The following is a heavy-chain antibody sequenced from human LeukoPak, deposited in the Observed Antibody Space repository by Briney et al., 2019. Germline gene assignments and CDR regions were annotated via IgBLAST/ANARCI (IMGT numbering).Heavy chain of an antibody. Sequence: SETLSLTCTVSGGSISTYYWSWLRQPAGKGLEWIGRICTSGTTNYNPSLKSRVTMSLDTSKNQFSLKLNSVTAADTAVYYCAITDTSRHDYWGQGTLVTVSS. CDR3: AITDTSRHDY. J-gene: IGHJ4*02. V-gene: IGHV4-4*07. CDR1: GGSISTYY. D-gene: IGHD2/OR15-2a*01. CDR2: ICTSGTT.